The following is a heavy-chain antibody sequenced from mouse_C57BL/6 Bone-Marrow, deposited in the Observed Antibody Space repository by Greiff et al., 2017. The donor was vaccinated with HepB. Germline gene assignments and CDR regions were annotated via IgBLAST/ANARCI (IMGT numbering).Heavy chain of an antibody. Sequence: EVKLQESGPGLAKPSQTLSLTCSVTGYSITSDYWNWIRKFPGNKLEYMGYISYSGSTYYNPSLKSRISITRDTSKNQYYLQLNSVTTEDTATYYCSRYPHHYYCSSYDYFDYWGQGTTLTVSS. J-gene: IGHJ2*01. CDR1: GYSITSDY. CDR2: ISYSGST. D-gene: IGHD1-1*01. V-gene: IGHV3-8*01. CDR3: SRYPHHYYCSSYDYFDY.